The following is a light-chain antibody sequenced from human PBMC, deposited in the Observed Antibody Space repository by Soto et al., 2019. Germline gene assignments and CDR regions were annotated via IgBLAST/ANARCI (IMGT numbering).Light chain of an antibody. CDR1: QSISSN. J-gene: IGKJ1*01. Sequence: TQATSILLVSPGIRNTLSCRASQSISSNLAWYQQKLGQAPRLLIYRATTRATGIPARFSGSGSGTDFTLNISALEPEDLSGYYCQPDGTSWTFGQRTVVDIK. CDR2: RAT. V-gene: IGKV3-20*01. CDR3: QPDGTSWT.